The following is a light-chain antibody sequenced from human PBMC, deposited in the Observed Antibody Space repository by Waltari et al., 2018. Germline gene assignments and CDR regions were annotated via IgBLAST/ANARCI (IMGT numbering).Light chain of an antibody. CDR2: DDS. CDR1: NMGRKS. CDR3: QMWDSSSGHPYV. J-gene: IGLJ1*01. Sequence: SYVLTQSPSVSVAPGQTARITCGGDNMGRKSVHWYQQTPGQAPVLVVYDDSDRPSGIPERFSGSKSGNTATLTISRVEAGDEADYFCQMWDSSSGHPYVFGSGTKVTVL. V-gene: IGLV3-21*02.